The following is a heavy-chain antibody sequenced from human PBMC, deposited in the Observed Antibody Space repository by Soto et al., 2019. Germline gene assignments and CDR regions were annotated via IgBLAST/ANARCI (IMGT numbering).Heavy chain of an antibody. V-gene: IGHV1-46*01. Sequence: QVQLVQSGAEVTRPGASVKVSCKASGYSFISHYIHWVRQAPGQVLEWMGFINPSGGSATLAQKFQGRVTMTEDTSTSTFCEELTILRSEDAADDYGASDDFRGNLTLTYFDFWGQEALFTVSS. CDR2: INPSGGSA. D-gene: IGHD3-9*01. CDR1: GYSFISHY. J-gene: IGHJ4*02. CDR3: ASDDFRGNLTLTYFDF.